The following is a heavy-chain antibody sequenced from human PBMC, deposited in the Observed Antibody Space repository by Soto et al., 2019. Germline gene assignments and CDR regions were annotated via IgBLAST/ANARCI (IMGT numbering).Heavy chain of an antibody. J-gene: IGHJ4*02. CDR2: IIPMFDIK. CDR1: GGNFNTYA. D-gene: IGHD3-10*01. V-gene: IGHV1-69*01. Sequence: QLQLVQSGAEVKERGSSVKISCKTSGGNFNTYALTWGRQAPGQGLEWIGGIIPMFDIKNVAQRFQGRVTLNADDSMTTAYMEMTSLRSDDTAVYYCAKEAGDHWGQGTLVTVSS. CDR3: AKEAGDH.